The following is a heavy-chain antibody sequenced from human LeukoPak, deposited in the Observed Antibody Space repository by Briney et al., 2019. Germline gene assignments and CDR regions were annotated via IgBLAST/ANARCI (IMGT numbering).Heavy chain of an antibody. Sequence: SETLSLTCAVSDDSFSSHYWTWIRQPPGKGLEWIGYISYIGTTNYNPSLKSQVTLSIDTSKNQFSLKLRSVTAADTAVYYCARDLVTVTKGFDIWGQGTMVSVSS. V-gene: IGHV4-59*11. D-gene: IGHD4-17*01. CDR3: ARDLVTVTKGFDI. CDR2: ISYIGTT. CDR1: DDSFSSHY. J-gene: IGHJ3*02.